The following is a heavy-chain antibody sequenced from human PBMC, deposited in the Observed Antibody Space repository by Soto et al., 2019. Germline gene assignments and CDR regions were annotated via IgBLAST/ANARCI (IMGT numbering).Heavy chain of an antibody. CDR3: ARISGRGVAAGGFDY. J-gene: IGHJ4*02. CDR1: GGSMSNFY. V-gene: IGHV4-59*01. CDR2: IYYSGST. Sequence: SETLSLTCTVSGGSMSNFYWTWIRQPPGKSLEWIGYIYYSGSTTYNPSLRSPVTISVDTSKNQFSLKLNSVTAADTAVYYCARISGRGVAAGGFDYWGQGTLVTVSS. D-gene: IGHD6-13*01.